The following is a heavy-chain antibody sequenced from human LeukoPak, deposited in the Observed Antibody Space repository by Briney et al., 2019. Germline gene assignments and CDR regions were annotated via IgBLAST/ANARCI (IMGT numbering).Heavy chain of an antibody. CDR1: GFTFISYG. V-gene: IGHV3-30*18. CDR2: ISYDGSNK. Sequence: GGSLRLSCAASGFTFISYGMHGVRQAPGKGLEWGAVISYDGSNKYYADSVKGRFTISRDNSKNTLYLQMNSLRAEDTAVYYCAKDVDTAMVNDAFDIWGQGTMVTVSS. CDR3: AKDVDTAMVNDAFDI. D-gene: IGHD5-18*01. J-gene: IGHJ3*02.